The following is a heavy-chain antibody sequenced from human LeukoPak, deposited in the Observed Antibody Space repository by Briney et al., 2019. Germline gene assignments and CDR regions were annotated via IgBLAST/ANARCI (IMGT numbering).Heavy chain of an antibody. CDR3: ARAKMVATGGFDY. CDR2: IYPGDSDT. Sequence: GESLKISCKGSGYSFTNYWIGWVRQMPGKGLQWMGIIYPGDSDTRYSPSFQGQVTISADKSISTAYLQCSSLKASDTAMYYCARAKMVATGGFDYWGQGTLVTVSS. J-gene: IGHJ4*02. CDR1: GYSFTNYW. D-gene: IGHD5-12*01. V-gene: IGHV5-51*01.